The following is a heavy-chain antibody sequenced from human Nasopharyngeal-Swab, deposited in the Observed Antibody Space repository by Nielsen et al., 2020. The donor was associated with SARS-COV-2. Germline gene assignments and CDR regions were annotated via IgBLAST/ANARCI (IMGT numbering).Heavy chain of an antibody. Sequence: SVKVSCKASGGTFSSYAISWVRQAPGQGLEWMGRIIPILGIANYAQKFQGRVTITADKSTSTAYMELSSLRAEDTAVYYCARGTMVRGVIISDPLYWGQGNLVTVSS. J-gene: IGHJ4*02. CDR2: IIPILGIA. V-gene: IGHV1-69*04. CDR1: GGTFSSYA. CDR3: ARGTMVRGVIISDPLY. D-gene: IGHD3-10*01.